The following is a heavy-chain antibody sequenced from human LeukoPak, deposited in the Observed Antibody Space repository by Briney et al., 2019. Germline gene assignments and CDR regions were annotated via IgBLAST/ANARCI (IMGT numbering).Heavy chain of an antibody. D-gene: IGHD2-21*01. J-gene: IGHJ4*02. Sequence: PGGSLRLSCAASGFTFSSYAMSWVRQAPGKGLEWVAFIRDDGSNEYYADSVKGRFTISRDNSKNTLYLQMNNLRPEDTAVYYCASMGIGDSDYWGQGTLVTVSS. CDR1: GFTFSSYA. V-gene: IGHV3-30*02. CDR3: ASMGIGDSDY. CDR2: IRDDGSNE.